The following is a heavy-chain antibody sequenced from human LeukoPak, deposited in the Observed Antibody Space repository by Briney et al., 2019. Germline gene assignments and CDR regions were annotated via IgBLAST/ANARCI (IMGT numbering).Heavy chain of an antibody. J-gene: IGHJ4*02. CDR1: GFTFSNYA. CDR3: AKWGDYDILTGYYESEY. D-gene: IGHD3-9*01. V-gene: IGHV3-23*01. CDR2: IVGSGGST. Sequence: TGGSLRLSCAASGFTFSNYAMNWVRQAPGKGLEWISSIVGSGGSTYYADSVKGRFTISRDNPKNTLYLQMNSLRAEDTAVYYCAKWGDYDILTGYYESEYWGQGTLVTVSS.